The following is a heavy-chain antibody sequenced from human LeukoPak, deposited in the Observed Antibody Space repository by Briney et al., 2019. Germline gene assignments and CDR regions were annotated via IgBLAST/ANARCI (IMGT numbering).Heavy chain of an antibody. CDR3: ARRSYCYSTSCYGYWFDS. J-gene: IGHJ5*01. CDR2: ISAYNGNT. V-gene: IGHV1-18*01. Sequence: GASVKVSCKASGYTFTSYGISWVRQAPGQGLEWMGWISAYNGNTNYAQKLQGRVTITTDESTSTAYMELSSLRSEDTAMYYCARRSYCYSTSCYGYWFDSWGQGTLVTVSS. CDR1: GYTFTSYG. D-gene: IGHD2-2*01.